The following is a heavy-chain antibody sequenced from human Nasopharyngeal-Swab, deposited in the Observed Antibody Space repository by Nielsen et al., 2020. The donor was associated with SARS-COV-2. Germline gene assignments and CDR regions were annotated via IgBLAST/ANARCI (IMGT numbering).Heavy chain of an antibody. J-gene: IGHJ4*02. CDR2: INWNGGST. D-gene: IGHD6-19*01. Sequence: VRQAPGKGLEWVSGINWNGGSTGYADSVKGRFTISRDNAKNSLYLQMNSPRAEDTAVYYCARDRIAVAGEFDYWGQGTLVTVSS. V-gene: IGHV3-20*03. CDR3: ARDRIAVAGEFDY.